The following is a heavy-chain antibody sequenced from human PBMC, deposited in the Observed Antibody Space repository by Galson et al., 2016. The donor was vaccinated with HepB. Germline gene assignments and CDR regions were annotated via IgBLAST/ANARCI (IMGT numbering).Heavy chain of an antibody. Sequence: SVKVSCKASGFSFSSSAVHWGRQTRGQRLEWIGWIVVGSGNTNYAQKLQERVTITRVLSSGTAYMELSSLRSEDTAVYYCAGYDFWSGYYGYYFDNWGQGTLVTVSS. CDR3: AGYDFWSGYYGYYFDN. CDR2: IVVGSGNT. CDR1: GFSFSSSA. V-gene: IGHV1-58*01. D-gene: IGHD3-3*01. J-gene: IGHJ4*02.